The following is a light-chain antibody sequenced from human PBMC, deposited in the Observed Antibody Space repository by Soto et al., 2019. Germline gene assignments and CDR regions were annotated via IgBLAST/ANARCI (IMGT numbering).Light chain of an antibody. V-gene: IGKV4-1*01. CDR2: WAS. CDR3: QQYYSTSLT. J-gene: IGKJ3*01. CDR1: QSVLYSSNNKNY. Sequence: DIVMTQSPDSLAVSLGERATINCKSSQSVLYSSNNKNYLAWYQQKPGQPPKLLIYWASTRESGVPDRFSGSGSGTDFTLTISSLQAGDVAVYYCQQYYSTSLTFGPGTKVDIK.